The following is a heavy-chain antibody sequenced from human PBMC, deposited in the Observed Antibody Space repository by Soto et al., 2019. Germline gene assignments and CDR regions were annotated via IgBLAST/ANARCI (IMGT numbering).Heavy chain of an antibody. CDR3: AKSWGREIYYYYYAMDL. D-gene: IGHD3-16*01. V-gene: IGHV1-69*06. J-gene: IGHJ6*02. Sequence: QVQVVQSGAEVKRPGSSVNVSCKASGGYFNNRQTLNSYPISWVRQAPGQGLEWMGGIIPLFGTTNYAQRLQGRVTIPADKSTSTTYRELNNVTSDDTAVYYCAKSWGREIYYYYYAMDLWGQGTTVTVSS. CDR1: GGYFNNRQTLNSYP. CDR2: IIPLFGTT.